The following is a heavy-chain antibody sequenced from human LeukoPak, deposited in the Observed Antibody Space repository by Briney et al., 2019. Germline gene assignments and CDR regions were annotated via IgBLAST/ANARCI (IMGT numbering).Heavy chain of an antibody. CDR3: ARDIAAAGDAFDI. CDR2: IYHSGST. D-gene: IGHD6-13*01. V-gene: IGHV4-4*02. Sequence: PSETLSLTCAVSGGSISSSNWWSWVRQPPGKGLEWIGEIYHSGSTNYNPSLKSRVTISVDKSKNQFSLKLSSVTAADTAVYYCARDIAAAGDAFDIWGQGTMVTVSS. CDR1: GGSISSSNW. J-gene: IGHJ3*02.